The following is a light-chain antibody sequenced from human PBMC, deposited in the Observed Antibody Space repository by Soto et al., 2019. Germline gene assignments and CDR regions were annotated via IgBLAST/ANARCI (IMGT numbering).Light chain of an antibody. CDR1: QSVSSSY. V-gene: IGKV3-20*01. J-gene: IGKJ1*01. CDR3: QQYGSSPGT. CDR2: GAS. Sequence: EIVLTQSPGTLSLSPGKRATLSCRASQSVSSSYLAWYQQKPGQAPRLLIYGASSRATSIPDRFSGSGSGTDFTLTISRLEPEDFAVYYCQQYGSSPGTFGQGTKVEIK.